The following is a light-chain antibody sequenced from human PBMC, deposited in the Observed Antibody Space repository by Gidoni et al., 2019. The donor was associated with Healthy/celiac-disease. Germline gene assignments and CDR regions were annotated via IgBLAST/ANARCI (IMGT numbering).Light chain of an antibody. CDR2: SGS. V-gene: IGKV2-28*01. Sequence: DIVMTKSPLSLPVTPGEPAFISCRSSKSLMRSNGNNYLDWYLQKPGQSPQLLIYSGSNRPSGVPDRFSGSGSGTDFTLKISRVEAEDVGVYYCMQALQTPLTFGGGTKVEIK. J-gene: IGKJ4*01. CDR1: KSLMRSNGNNY. CDR3: MQALQTPLT.